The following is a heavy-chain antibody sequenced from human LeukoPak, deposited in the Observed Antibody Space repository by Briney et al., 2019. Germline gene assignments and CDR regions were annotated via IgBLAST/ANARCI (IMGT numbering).Heavy chain of an antibody. V-gene: IGHV4-34*01. Sequence: SETLSLTCAVYRESFSSYYWSWIRQPPGKGLEWIGEINHSGSTNYNPSLKSRVTISVDTSKNQFSLKLSSVTAADTAVYYCATSSVAGPTAAYWGQGTLVTVSS. CDR3: ATSSVAGPTAAY. CDR2: INHSGST. J-gene: IGHJ4*02. D-gene: IGHD6-19*01. CDR1: RESFSSYY.